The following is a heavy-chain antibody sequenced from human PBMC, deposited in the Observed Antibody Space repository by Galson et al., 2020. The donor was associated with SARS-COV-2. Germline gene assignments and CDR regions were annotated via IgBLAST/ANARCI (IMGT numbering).Heavy chain of an antibody. D-gene: IGHD6-19*01. J-gene: IGHJ4*02. V-gene: IGHV3-23*01. Sequence: TGGSLRLSCAASGFSFSNYAMIWVRQAPGKGLEWVSGVSGSGSSTYYADSVKGRFTISRDNSKNTLYLQMNSLRAEDTAVYFCARRRGGSSGWDFDYWGQGTLVTVSS. CDR2: VSGSGSST. CDR1: GFSFSNYA. CDR3: ARRRGGSSGWDFDY.